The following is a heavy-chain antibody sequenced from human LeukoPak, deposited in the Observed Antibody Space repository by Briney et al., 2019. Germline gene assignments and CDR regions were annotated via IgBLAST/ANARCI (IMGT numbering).Heavy chain of an antibody. CDR2: ISGSGGST. CDR3: ARQMDSNWFDP. Sequence: GGSLRLSCAASGFTFSSYAMSWVSQAPGKGLEWVSAISGSGGSTYYADSVKGRFTISRDNYKNTLYLQMNSLRAEDTAVYYCARQMDSNWFDPWGQGTLVTVSS. J-gene: IGHJ5*02. CDR1: GFTFSSYA. D-gene: IGHD5-24*01. V-gene: IGHV3-23*01.